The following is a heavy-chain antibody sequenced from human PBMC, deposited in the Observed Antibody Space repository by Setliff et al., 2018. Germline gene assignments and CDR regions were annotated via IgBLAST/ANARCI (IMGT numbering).Heavy chain of an antibody. D-gene: IGHD3-22*01. CDR2: IYPGDSDT. Sequence: GESLKISCKGSGYSFTSYWIGWVRQLPGKGLEWMGIIYPGDSDTRYSPSFQGQVTISADKSISTAYLQWSSLKASDTAMYYCARQARGYYYDSSGYYRASPGYYYMDVWGKGTTVTVSS. CDR3: ARQARGYYYDSSGYYRASPGYYYMDV. CDR1: GYSFTSYW. J-gene: IGHJ6*03. V-gene: IGHV5-51*01.